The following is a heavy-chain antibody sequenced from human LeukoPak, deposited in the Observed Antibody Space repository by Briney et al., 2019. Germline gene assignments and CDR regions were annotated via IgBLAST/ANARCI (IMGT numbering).Heavy chain of an antibody. Sequence: ASVKVSCKASGGTFSSYAISWVRQAPGQGLEWMGGIIPIFGTANYAQKFQGRVTITADKSTSTAYMELSSLRSEDTAVYYCARSSIIAAAGPYYFDYWGQGALVTVSS. CDR1: GGTFSSYA. CDR3: ARSSIIAAAGPYYFDY. J-gene: IGHJ4*02. D-gene: IGHD6-13*01. V-gene: IGHV1-69*06. CDR2: IIPIFGTA.